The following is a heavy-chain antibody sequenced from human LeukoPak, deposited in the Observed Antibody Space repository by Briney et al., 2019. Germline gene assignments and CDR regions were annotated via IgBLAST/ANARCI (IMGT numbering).Heavy chain of an antibody. CDR2: INHSGST. Sequence: SETLSLTCTVYGGSFSGYYWSWIRQPPGKGLEWIGEINHSGSTNYNPSLKSRVTISVDTSKSQFSLKLSSVTAADTAVYYCARDRNYYGSGSSGMDVWGKGTTVTVSS. V-gene: IGHV4-34*01. D-gene: IGHD3-10*01. CDR3: ARDRNYYGSGSSGMDV. J-gene: IGHJ6*04. CDR1: GGSFSGYY.